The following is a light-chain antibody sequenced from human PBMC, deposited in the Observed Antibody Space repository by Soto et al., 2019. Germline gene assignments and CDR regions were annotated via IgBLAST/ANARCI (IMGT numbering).Light chain of an antibody. CDR3: QQYGSSPPYT. Sequence: EIVLTQSPGILSLSPGERATLSCRASQTVSGNYLAWYQQKPGQYPRLLIYGSSDRATGIPDRFSGSGSGTDSTLTINRVEPEDFAVYYCQQYGSSPPYTFDQGTTLEI. CDR2: GSS. CDR1: QTVSGNY. J-gene: IGKJ2*01. V-gene: IGKV3-20*01.